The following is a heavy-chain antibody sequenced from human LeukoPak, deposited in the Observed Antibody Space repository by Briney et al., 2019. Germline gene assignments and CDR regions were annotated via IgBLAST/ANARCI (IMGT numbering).Heavy chain of an antibody. CDR3: ASNSDYGSGSNY. J-gene: IGHJ4*02. CDR2: INPNSGGT. D-gene: IGHD3-10*01. CDR1: GYTFTGYY. V-gene: IGHV1-2*04. Sequence: ASVKVSCKASGYTFTGYYMHWVRQAPGQGLEWMGWINPNSGGTNYAQKFQGWVTMTRDTSISTAYMELSRLRSDDTAVYYCASNSDYGSGSNYWGQGTLVTVSS.